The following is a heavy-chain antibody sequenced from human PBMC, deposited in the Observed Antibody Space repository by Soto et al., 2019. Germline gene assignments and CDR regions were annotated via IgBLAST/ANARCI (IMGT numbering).Heavy chain of an antibody. CDR3: APGRYGDLFDY. V-gene: IGHV3-30*03. J-gene: IGHJ4*02. Sequence: GGSLRLSCAASGFTFSSYGMHWVRQAPGKGLEWVAVISYDGSNKYYADSGKGRFTISRDNSKNTLYLQMNSLRAEDTAVYYCAPGRYGDLFDYWGQGTLVTVSS. CDR2: ISYDGSNK. CDR1: GFTFSSYG. D-gene: IGHD4-17*01.